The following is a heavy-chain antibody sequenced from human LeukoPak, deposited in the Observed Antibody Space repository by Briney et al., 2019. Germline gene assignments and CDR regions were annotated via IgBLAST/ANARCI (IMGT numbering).Heavy chain of an antibody. D-gene: IGHD6-19*01. Sequence: GGSLRLSCAASGFTFSSYSMNWVRQAPGMGLEWVSSITPSSAYIYYADSVKGRFTISRGNANNSLSLQMHSLRAEDTAVYYCARASGTSGWYPAFDYWGQGTLVTVSS. CDR1: GFTFSSYS. V-gene: IGHV3-21*01. CDR3: ARASGTSGWYPAFDY. J-gene: IGHJ4*02. CDR2: ITPSSAYI.